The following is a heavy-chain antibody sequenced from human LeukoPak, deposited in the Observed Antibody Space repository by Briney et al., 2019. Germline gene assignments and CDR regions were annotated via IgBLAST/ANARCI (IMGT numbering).Heavy chain of an antibody. Sequence: PSETLSLTCTVSGGSISGYYWSWIRQPPGKGLEWIAFVSHSGSTNYNPSLKNRVTISRGTSKNQLSLKLSSVTAADTAVYYCARDRGSAGGFDFWGQGALVTVSS. D-gene: IGHD6-13*01. CDR3: ARDRGSAGGFDF. CDR2: VSHSGST. J-gene: IGHJ4*02. V-gene: IGHV4-59*01. CDR1: GGSISGYY.